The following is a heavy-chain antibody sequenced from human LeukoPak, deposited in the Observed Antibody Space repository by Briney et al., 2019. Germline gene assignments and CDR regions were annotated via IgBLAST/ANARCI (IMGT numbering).Heavy chain of an antibody. D-gene: IGHD4-17*01. CDR1: GGSISSYY. V-gene: IGHV4-4*07. CDR2: IYTSGST. J-gene: IGHJ5*02. Sequence: SETLSLTCTVSGGSISSYYWSWIRQPAGKGLEWSGRIYTSGSTNYNPSLKSRVTMSVDTSKNQFSLKLSSVTAADTAVYYCARDLIDYGDYDRPSNWFDPWGQGTLVTVPS. CDR3: ARDLIDYGDYDRPSNWFDP.